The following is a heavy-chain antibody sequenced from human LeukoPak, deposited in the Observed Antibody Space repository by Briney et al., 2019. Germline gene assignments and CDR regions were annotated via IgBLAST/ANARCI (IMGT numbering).Heavy chain of an antibody. CDR3: ARDVLRSPPPNWFDP. CDR2: ISSSSSTI. Sequence: GGSLRLSCAASGFTFSSYSMNWVRQAPGKGLEWVSYISSSSSTIYYADSVKGRFTISRDNAKNSLYLQINSLRAEDTAVYYCARDVLRSPPPNWFDPWGQGTLVTVSS. CDR1: GFTFSSYS. V-gene: IGHV3-48*01. J-gene: IGHJ5*02. D-gene: IGHD5/OR15-5a*01.